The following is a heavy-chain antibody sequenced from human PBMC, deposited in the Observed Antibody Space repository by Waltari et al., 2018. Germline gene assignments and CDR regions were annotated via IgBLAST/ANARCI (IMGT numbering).Heavy chain of an antibody. D-gene: IGHD1-1*01. CDR2: ISFDGSIK. V-gene: IGHV3-30*14. CDR3: ARGSNRNDLGLEV. CDR1: GFTFSSSG. J-gene: IGHJ6*02. Sequence: QVQLVESGGGVVQPGRSLRLSCAASGFTFSSSGMLWVRQAPGQGLGWLADISFDGSIKYYTDADSVKGRLTISRDNSKNTLFLQMNSLRSEDTAVYYCARGSNRNDLGLEVWGQGTTVTASS.